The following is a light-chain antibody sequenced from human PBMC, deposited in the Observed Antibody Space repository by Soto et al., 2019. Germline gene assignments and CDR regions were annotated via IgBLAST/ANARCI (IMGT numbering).Light chain of an antibody. Sequence: QTVVTQEPSFSVSPGGTITLTCGLSSASVSTANYASWYQQTPGQAPRTLIYNTNTRSSGVPDRFSGSILGNKAALTITGAQADDESDYYCLLFVSSGISVFGGGTQLTVL. CDR2: NTN. CDR1: SASVSTANY. J-gene: IGLJ3*02. CDR3: LLFVSSGISV. V-gene: IGLV8-61*01.